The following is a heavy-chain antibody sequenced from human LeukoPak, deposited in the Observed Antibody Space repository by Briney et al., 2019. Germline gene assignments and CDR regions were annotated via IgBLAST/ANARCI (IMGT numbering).Heavy chain of an antibody. CDR2: FYYNGST. CDR1: GGSISRYH. D-gene: IGHD2-21*02. J-gene: IGHJ4*02. Sequence: SETLSLTCTVSGGSISRYHWSWIRQPPGKGLEWIGSFYYNGSTNYNPSLKSRVTISVDTSKNQFSLKLRSVTAADTAVYYCARAYCVGDCTVLHIYFDNWGQGTLVTVSS. V-gene: IGHV4-59*01. CDR3: ARAYCVGDCTVLHIYFDN.